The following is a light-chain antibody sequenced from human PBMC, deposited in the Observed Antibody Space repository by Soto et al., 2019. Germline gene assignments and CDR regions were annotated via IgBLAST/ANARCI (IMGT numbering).Light chain of an antibody. CDR3: SSYTSNSTLVV. V-gene: IGLV2-14*01. CDR1: SSDVGAYNY. Sequence: QSALSQPASVSGSPGQSITISCTGTSSDVGAYNYVSWYQQHPNKAPKLIIYEVNNRPSGVSSRFSGSKSGTTASLTISGLQTDDEADYHCSSYTSNSTLVVFGGGTQLTFL. CDR2: EVN. J-gene: IGLJ2*01.